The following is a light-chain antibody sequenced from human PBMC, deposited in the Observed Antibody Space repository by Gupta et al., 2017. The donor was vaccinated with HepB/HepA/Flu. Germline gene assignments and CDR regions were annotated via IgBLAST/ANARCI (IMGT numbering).Light chain of an antibody. Sequence: TVVTQEPSFSVSPGGTVTLPCGLGSGSVSTSYYPSWYQQTPGQPPRTLIYSTNTRSSGVPDRFSGSILGNKAALTITGAQADDESDYYCGLYMGSGIWVFGGGTKLTVL. CDR1: SGSVSTSYY. CDR2: STN. CDR3: GLYMGSGIWV. V-gene: IGLV8-61*01. J-gene: IGLJ3*02.